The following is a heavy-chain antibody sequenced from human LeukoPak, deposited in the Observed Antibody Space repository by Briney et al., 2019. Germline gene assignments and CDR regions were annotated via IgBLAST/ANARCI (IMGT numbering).Heavy chain of an antibody. CDR3: ARGGLSGGDSDTTHFDY. D-gene: IGHD2-21*02. CDR2: ISGSGGTT. V-gene: IGHV3-23*01. J-gene: IGHJ4*02. CDR1: GFTFSSYA. Sequence: PGGSLRLSCAASGFTFSSYAMSWVRQAPGKGLEWVSVISGSGGTTYYADSVKGRFTISRDNSKNTLYLQMNSLRAEDTAVYYCARGGLSGGDSDTTHFDYWGQGTLVTVSS.